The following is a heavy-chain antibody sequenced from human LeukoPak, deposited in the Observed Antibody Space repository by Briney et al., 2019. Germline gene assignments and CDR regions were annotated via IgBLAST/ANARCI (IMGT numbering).Heavy chain of an antibody. CDR3: AKDIGVYSGSYFDY. CDR2: ISWNSGSI. V-gene: IGHV3-9*01. D-gene: IGHD1-26*01. Sequence: PGGSLRLSCAASGFIFNIYSMSWVRQAPGKGLEWVSGISWNSGSIGYADSVKGRFTISRDNAKNSLYLQMNSLRAEDTALYYCAKDIGVYSGSYFDYWGQGTLVTVSS. CDR1: GFIFNIYS. J-gene: IGHJ4*02.